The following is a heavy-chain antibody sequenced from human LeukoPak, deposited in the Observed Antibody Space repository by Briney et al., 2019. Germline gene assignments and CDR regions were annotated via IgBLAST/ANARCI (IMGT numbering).Heavy chain of an antibody. CDR2: ISGSGGST. CDR3: AKSSMVRGVINNY. V-gene: IGHV3-23*01. CDR1: GFTFSSYA. Sequence: GGSLRLSCAASGFTFSSYAMSWGRQAPGKGLEWVSAISGSGGSTYYADSVKGRFTISRDNSKNTLYLQMNSLRAEDTAVYYCAKSSMVRGVINNYWGQGTLVTVSS. D-gene: IGHD3-10*01. J-gene: IGHJ4*02.